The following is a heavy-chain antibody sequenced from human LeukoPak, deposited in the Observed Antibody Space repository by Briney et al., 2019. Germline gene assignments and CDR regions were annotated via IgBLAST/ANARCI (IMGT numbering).Heavy chain of an antibody. V-gene: IGHV4-34*01. CDR3: AGDRRPRYDIVVSRKLKRYYSMDV. Sequence: SETLSLTCAVYGGSFSGYCWSSVRQPPGKGLEWIGEINHSGSTNYNPSLKSRVTTSVDTSKNQFSLNISSVTAADTAVYYYAGDRRPRYDIVVSRKLKRYYSMDVWGQGTTVTVSS. D-gene: IGHD2-2*01. J-gene: IGHJ6*03. CDR2: INHSGST. CDR1: GGSFSGYC.